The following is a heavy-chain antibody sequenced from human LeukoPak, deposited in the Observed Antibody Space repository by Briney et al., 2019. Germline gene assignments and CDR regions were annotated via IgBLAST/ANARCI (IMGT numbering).Heavy chain of an antibody. V-gene: IGHV3-21*01. J-gene: IGHJ4*02. CDR2: ISSSSSYI. CDR1: GFTFSSYS. Sequence: GGSLRLSCAASGFTFSSYSMNWVRQAPGKGLEWVSSISSSSSYIYYADSVKGRFTISRDNAKNSLYLQKNSLRAEDTAVYYCARYGRSYYGDYWGQGTLVTVSS. CDR3: ARYGRSYYGDY. D-gene: IGHD1-26*01.